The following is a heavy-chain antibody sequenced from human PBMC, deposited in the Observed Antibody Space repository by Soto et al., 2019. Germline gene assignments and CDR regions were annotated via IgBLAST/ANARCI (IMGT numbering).Heavy chain of an antibody. D-gene: IGHD6-13*01. CDR1: GFTFSSYG. CDR3: AKVREQQQHYYYYGMDV. J-gene: IGHJ6*02. V-gene: IGHV3-30*18. CDR2: ISYDGSNK. Sequence: GGSLRLSCAASGFTFSSYGMHWVRQAPGKGLEWVAVISYDGSNKYYADSVKGRFTISRDNSKNTLYLQMNSLRAEDTAVYYCAKVREQQQHYYYYGMDVWGQGTTVTVSS.